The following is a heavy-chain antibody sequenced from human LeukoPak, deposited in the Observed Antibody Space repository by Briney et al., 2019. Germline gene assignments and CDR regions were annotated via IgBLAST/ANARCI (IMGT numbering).Heavy chain of an antibody. V-gene: IGHV4-59*01. CDR1: GGSISSYY. Sequence: SETLSLTCTVSGGSISSYYWSWIRQPPGKGLEWIGYIYYSGSTNYNPSLKSRVTISVDTSKNQFSLKLSSVTAADTAVYYCARGLNYYDSSGYFWEGCFDYWGQGTLVTVSS. J-gene: IGHJ4*02. CDR3: ARGLNYYDSSGYFWEGCFDY. CDR2: IYYSGST. D-gene: IGHD3-22*01.